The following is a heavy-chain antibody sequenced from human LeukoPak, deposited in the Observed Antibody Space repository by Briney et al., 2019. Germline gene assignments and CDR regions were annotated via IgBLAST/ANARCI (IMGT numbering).Heavy chain of an antibody. CDR3: AILSSSRPDF. CDR1: RASLSGYY. Sequence: SETLPLTCAVYRASLSGYYWSWIRQPPGKGLEWIGEISHSGGTSYNPSLKSRVVISADASRKQFSLNLSSVTAADTAVYYCAILSSSRPDFWGQGTLVTVSS. J-gene: IGHJ4*02. V-gene: IGHV4-34*01. D-gene: IGHD6-6*01. CDR2: ISHSGGT.